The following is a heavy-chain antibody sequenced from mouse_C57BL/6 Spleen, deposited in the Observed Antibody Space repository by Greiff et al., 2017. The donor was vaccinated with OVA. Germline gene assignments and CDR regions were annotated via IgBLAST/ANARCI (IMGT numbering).Heavy chain of an antibody. CDR3: ARAIYYYGSSRDYYAMDY. D-gene: IGHD1-1*01. CDR1: GFAFSSYW. CDR2: IYPGDGDT. V-gene: IGHV1-80*01. Sequence: VQLQQSGAELVKPGASVKISCTASGFAFSSYWMNWVQQRPGKGLEWVGQIYPGDGDTNYNGKFKGRATLTADKSSSTAYMQLSSLTSEDSAVYFCARAIYYYGSSRDYYAMDYWGQGASVTVSS. J-gene: IGHJ4*01.